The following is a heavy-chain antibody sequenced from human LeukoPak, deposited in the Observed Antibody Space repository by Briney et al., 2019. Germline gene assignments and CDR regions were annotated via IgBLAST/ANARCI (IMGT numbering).Heavy chain of an antibody. CDR3: ARDSGYDLDYYFGMDV. Sequence: SETLSLTCTVSGGSISSGGYYWSWIRQHPGKGLEWIGYIYYSGSTYYNPSLKSRVTISVDTSKNQFSLKLSSVTAADTAVYYCARDSGYDLDYYFGMDVWGHGTTVTVSS. V-gene: IGHV4-30-4*08. CDR1: GGSISSGGYY. J-gene: IGHJ6*02. D-gene: IGHD5-12*01. CDR2: IYYSGST.